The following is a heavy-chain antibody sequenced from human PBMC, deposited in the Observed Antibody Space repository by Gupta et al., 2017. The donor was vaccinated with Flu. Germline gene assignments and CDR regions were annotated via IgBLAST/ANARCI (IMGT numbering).Heavy chain of an antibody. CDR3: AGTAPYYDILTGYSTPYYYYGMDV. J-gene: IGHJ6*02. V-gene: IGHV1-69*06. D-gene: IGHD3-9*01. CDR1: GGTFSSSA. Sequence: QVQLVQSGAEVKKPGSSVKVSCKASGGTFSSSAISWVRPAPGQGLEWMGGIIPIFGTANYAQKFQGRVTITADKSTSTAYMELSSLRSEDTAVYYCAGTAPYYDILTGYSTPYYYYGMDVWGQGTTVTVSS. CDR2: IIPIFGTA.